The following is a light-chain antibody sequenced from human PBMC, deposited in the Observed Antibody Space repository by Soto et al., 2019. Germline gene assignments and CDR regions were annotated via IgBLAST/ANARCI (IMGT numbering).Light chain of an antibody. CDR2: EVT. Sequence: QSVLTQPPSVSGSPGQSVTISCSGTNSDVGSYNRVSWYQQPPGTAPKLVIYEVTNRPSGVPDRFSGSKSGNTASLTISGLQAEDEADYYCCSWTSTSTYVFGTGTKVTVL. V-gene: IGLV2-18*02. CDR3: CSWTSTSTYV. CDR1: NSDVGSYNR. J-gene: IGLJ1*01.